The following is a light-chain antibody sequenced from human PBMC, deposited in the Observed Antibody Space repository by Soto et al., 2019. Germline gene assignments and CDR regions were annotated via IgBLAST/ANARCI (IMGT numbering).Light chain of an antibody. CDR1: SSDVGSYNL. CDR3: CSYAGSSTFLYV. J-gene: IGLJ1*01. Sequence: QSVLTQPASVSGSPGQSITISCTGTSSDVGSYNLVSWYQQHPGKAPKLMIYEVSKRPSGVSTRFSGSKSGNTASLTISGLQAEDEADYYCCSYAGSSTFLYVFVTGTTVTV. V-gene: IGLV2-23*02. CDR2: EVS.